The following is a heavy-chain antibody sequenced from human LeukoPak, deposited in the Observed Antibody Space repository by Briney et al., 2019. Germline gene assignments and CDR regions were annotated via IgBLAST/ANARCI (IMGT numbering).Heavy chain of an antibody. CDR1: GFMFSIYG. CDR3: AKASGGNAYFDF. Sequence: GGSVTLFCAASGFMFSIYGLSWVRQAPGKGLEGVSGLCGSGGSTYYADSVKGRFTISRDTSKSTLYLQMNSLRAEDKAVYYCAKASGGNAYFDFWGQGTVVTVSS. J-gene: IGHJ4*02. CDR2: LCGSGGST. D-gene: IGHD4-23*01. V-gene: IGHV3-23*01.